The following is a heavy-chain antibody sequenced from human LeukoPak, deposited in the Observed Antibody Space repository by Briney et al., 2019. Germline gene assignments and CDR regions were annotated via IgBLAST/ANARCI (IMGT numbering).Heavy chain of an antibody. D-gene: IGHD5-18*01. J-gene: IGHJ4*02. V-gene: IGHV3-23*01. CDR2: ISDSGGST. Sequence: GGSLRLSCAASGFTFSNYAMSWVRQAPGKGLEWVSAISDSGGSTHYADSVKGRFTISRDNSKSTLYLQMNSLRAEDTAVYYCAKDLKGYNYGYFDYWGQGTLVTVSS. CDR3: AKDLKGYNYGYFDY. CDR1: GFTFSNYA.